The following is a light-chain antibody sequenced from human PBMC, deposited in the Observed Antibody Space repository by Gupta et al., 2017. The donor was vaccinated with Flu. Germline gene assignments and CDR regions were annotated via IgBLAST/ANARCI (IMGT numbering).Light chain of an antibody. CDR2: AAS. CDR1: RGISNY. Sequence: GERVTTTCRASRGISNYLAWYQQKAGEVPKLLIYAASTLQSGVPSRFSGSGSGTDFTLTISGLQPEDVATYYCQKYNSAPQTFGQGTKVEIK. V-gene: IGKV1-27*01. J-gene: IGKJ1*01. CDR3: QKYNSAPQT.